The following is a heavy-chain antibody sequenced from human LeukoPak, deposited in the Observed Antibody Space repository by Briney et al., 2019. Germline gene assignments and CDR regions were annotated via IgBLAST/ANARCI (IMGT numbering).Heavy chain of an antibody. V-gene: IGHV3-23*01. CDR2: ISGSGGST. Sequence: PGGSLRLSCAASGFTFSSYAMSWVRQAPGKGLEWVSAISGSGGSTYYADSVKGRFTISRDNSKNTLYLQMNSLRAEDTAVYYCAKPIVVVVAATEHAFDIWGQGTMVTVSS. J-gene: IGHJ3*02. CDR3: AKPIVVVVAATEHAFDI. D-gene: IGHD2-15*01. CDR1: GFTFSSYA.